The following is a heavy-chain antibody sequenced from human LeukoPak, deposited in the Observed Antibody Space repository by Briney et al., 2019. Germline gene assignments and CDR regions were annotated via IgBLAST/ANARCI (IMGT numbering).Heavy chain of an antibody. CDR1: GFTFSSYS. D-gene: IGHD3-10*01. CDR2: ISSSSSYI. J-gene: IGHJ4*02. V-gene: IGHV3-21*01. Sequence: GGSLRLSCAASGFTFSSYSMNWVRQAPGKGLEWVSSISSSSSYIYYVDSVKGRFTISRDNAKNSLYLQMNSPRAEDTAVYYCARRITMVRGDYTDYWGQGTLVTVSS. CDR3: ARRITMVRGDYTDY.